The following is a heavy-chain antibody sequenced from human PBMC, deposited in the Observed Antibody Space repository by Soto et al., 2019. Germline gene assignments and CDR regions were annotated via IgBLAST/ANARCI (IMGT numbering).Heavy chain of an antibody. CDR2: IIPMFGTA. CDR3: AFYAVTGSRYYYYGMDV. D-gene: IGHD2-2*01. CDR1: GGTFNKYT. V-gene: IGHV1-69*13. J-gene: IGHJ6*02. Sequence: ASVKVSCKASGGTFNKYTISWVRQAPGQGLEWMGGIIPMFGTAKYAQKLQDRVTIIADESTSTAYMELSSLRSEDTAVYYCAFYAVTGSRYYYYGMDVWGQGTTVTVSS.